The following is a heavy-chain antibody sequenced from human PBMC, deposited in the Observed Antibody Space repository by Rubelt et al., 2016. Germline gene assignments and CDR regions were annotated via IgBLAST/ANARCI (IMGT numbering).Heavy chain of an antibody. Sequence: QVQLVQSGAVLKKPGASVKVSCKVSGDTLSVFSIHWVRQAPGKGLEGMGGFDGEDGETVYAQNVQGRPIMTEDTSTDTAYRELSRLTSADTAVYYCSTADSSSWYDATDTWGQGTMVTVSS. J-gene: IGHJ3*02. D-gene: IGHD6-13*01. CDR1: GDTLSVFS. CDR2: FDGEDGET. V-gene: IGHV1-24*01. CDR3: STADSSSWYDATDT.